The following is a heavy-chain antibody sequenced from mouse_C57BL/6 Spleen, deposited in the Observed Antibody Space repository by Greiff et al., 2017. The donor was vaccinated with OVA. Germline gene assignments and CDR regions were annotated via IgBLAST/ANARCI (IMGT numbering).Heavy chain of an antibody. V-gene: IGHV2-2*01. CDR2: IWSGGST. CDR1: GFSLTSYG. D-gene: IGHD1-1*01. Sequence: VQLQQSGPGLVQPSQRLSITCTVSGFSLTSYGVHWVRQSPGKGLEWLGVIWSGGSTDYNAAFISRLSISKDNSKSQVFFKMNSLQADDTAIYYCARNPFITTVVDPYYAMDYWGQGTSVTVSS. J-gene: IGHJ4*01. CDR3: ARNPFITTVVDPYYAMDY.